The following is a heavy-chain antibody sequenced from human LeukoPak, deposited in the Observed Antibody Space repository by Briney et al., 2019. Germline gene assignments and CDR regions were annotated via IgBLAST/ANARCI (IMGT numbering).Heavy chain of an antibody. J-gene: IGHJ4*02. CDR1: GYTFTSYY. CDR2: INPSGGST. D-gene: IGHD2-21*02. V-gene: IGHV1-46*01. Sequence: ASVKVSCKASGYTFTSYYMHWVRQAPGQGLEWMGIINPSGGSTSYAQKFQGRVTMTGDTSTSTVYMELSSLRAEDAAVYYCAKSRAIVVATAIDYWGQGTLVTVSS. CDR3: AKSRAIVVATAIDY.